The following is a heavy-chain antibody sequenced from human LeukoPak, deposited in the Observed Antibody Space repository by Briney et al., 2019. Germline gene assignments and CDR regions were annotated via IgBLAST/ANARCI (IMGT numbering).Heavy chain of an antibody. Sequence: PGRSLRLSCAASGFTFSSYAMSWVRQAPGKGLEWVSAISGSGGSTYYADSVKGRFTISRDNSKNTLYLQMNSLRAEDTAVYYCAKEVTMVRGVGGAFDIWGQGTMVTVSS. D-gene: IGHD3-10*01. CDR2: ISGSGGST. CDR1: GFTFSSYA. J-gene: IGHJ3*02. CDR3: AKEVTMVRGVGGAFDI. V-gene: IGHV3-23*01.